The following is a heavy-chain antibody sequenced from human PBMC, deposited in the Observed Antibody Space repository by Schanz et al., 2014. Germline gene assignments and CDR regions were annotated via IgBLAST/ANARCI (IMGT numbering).Heavy chain of an antibody. J-gene: IGHJ4*02. Sequence: EVHLVESGGGLVQPGGSLRLSCAASGFTFSGYSMNWVRQAPGKGLEWVSVIGVDGTTTYYADSVKGRFTISRDNSKNTLYLQMNSLRAEDTAVYYCAKDAENTAMITDYFDYWGQGTLVTVSS. CDR1: GFTFSGYS. CDR3: AKDAENTAMITDYFDY. V-gene: IGHV3-23*04. CDR2: IGVDGTTT. D-gene: IGHD5-18*01.